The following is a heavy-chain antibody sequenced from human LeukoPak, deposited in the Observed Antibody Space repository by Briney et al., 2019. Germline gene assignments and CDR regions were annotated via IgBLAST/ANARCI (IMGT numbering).Heavy chain of an antibody. CDR3: ARVLYFRENSYAGPFDQ. Sequence: GESLRLSCEASGFIFSNFWMSWVRQAPGKGLEWAANIREDGSEAYYVDFVKGRFTISRDNDKNSLHLQMNSLRVEDTAVYYCARVLYFRENSYAGPFDQWGQGTLVTVSS. J-gene: IGHJ4*02. V-gene: IGHV3-7*01. CDR2: IREDGSEA. CDR1: GFIFSNFW. D-gene: IGHD5-18*01.